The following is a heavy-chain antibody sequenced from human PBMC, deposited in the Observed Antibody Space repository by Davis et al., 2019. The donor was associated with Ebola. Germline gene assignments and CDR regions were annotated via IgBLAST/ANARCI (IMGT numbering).Heavy chain of an antibody. CDR3: ARNLYNWNSGYYYGMDV. CDR1: GGSISSYY. Sequence: SETLSLTCTVSGGSISSYYWSWIRQPPGKGLEWIGYIYYSGSTYYNPSLKSRVTISVDTSKNQFSLKLSSVTAADTAVYYCARNLYNWNSGYYYGMDVWGQGTTVTVSS. CDR2: IYYSGST. J-gene: IGHJ6*02. V-gene: IGHV4-59*04. D-gene: IGHD1-7*01.